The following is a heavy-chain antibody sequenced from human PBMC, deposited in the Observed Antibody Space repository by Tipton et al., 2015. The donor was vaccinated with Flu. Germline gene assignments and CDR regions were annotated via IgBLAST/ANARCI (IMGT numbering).Heavy chain of an antibody. D-gene: IGHD1-26*01. CDR3: ATSISGSPDAFDI. J-gene: IGHJ3*02. V-gene: IGHV4-59*01. CDR1: GGSISSYY. CDR2: IYYSGST. Sequence: TLSLICTVSGGSISSYYWSWIRQPPGKGLEWIGYIYYSGSTNYNPSLKSRVTISVDTSKNQFSLKLSSVTAADTAVYYCATSISGSPDAFDIWGQGTMVTVSS.